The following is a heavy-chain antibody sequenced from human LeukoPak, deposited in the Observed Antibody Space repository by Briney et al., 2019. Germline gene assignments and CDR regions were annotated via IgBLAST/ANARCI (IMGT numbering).Heavy chain of an antibody. CDR1: GYTFTGYY. CDR2: INPNSGGT. J-gene: IGHJ4*02. Sequence: GASVKVSCKASGYTFTGYYMHWVRQAPGQGLGWMGWINPNSGGTNYAQKFQGRVTMTRDTSISTAYMELSRLRSDDTAVYYCARGLSRASLSPGYWGQGTLVTVSS. V-gene: IGHV1-2*02. D-gene: IGHD4/OR15-4a*01. CDR3: ARGLSRASLSPGY.